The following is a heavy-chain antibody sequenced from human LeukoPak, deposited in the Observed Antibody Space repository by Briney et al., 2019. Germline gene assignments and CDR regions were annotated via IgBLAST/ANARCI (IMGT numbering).Heavy chain of an antibody. V-gene: IGHV3-23*01. CDR2: ISGSGAST. CDR3: AKDVGKWESLHFFDY. D-gene: IGHD1-26*01. J-gene: IGHJ4*02. Sequence: GGSLRLSCLTSGFTLSTNAMSWVRQAPGKGLEWISGISGSGASTYYADSVKGRFTISRDDSRNTLYLQMNSLRGDDTAVYYCAKDVGKWESLHFFDYWGQGTLVTASS. CDR1: GFTLSTNA.